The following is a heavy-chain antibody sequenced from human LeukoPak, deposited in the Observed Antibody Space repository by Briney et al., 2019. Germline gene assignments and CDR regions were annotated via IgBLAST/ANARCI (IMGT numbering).Heavy chain of an antibody. CDR1: GYTFTGYY. J-gene: IGHJ4*02. V-gene: IGHV1-2*02. Sequence: ASVKVSCKASGYTFTGYYMHWVRQAHGQGLEWMGWISYNSGGTNYAQKFQGRVTMTRDTSISTAYMELSRLRSDDTAVYYCARSGYIYGRDYWGQGTLVTVSS. CDR3: ARSGYIYGRDY. CDR2: ISYNSGGT. D-gene: IGHD5-18*01.